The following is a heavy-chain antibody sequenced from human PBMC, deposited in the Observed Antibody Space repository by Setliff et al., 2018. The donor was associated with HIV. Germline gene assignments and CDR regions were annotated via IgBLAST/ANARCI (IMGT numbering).Heavy chain of an antibody. CDR2: TYKSGGA. CDR1: GGSISSYH. Sequence: PSETLSLTCRVSGGSISSYHWSWIRQPPGKGLEWIGHTYKSGGANYSPSLKGRVTISVDTSKNLFSLKLTSVTAADTAVYYCARHPTNWGSTGYYYYYMDVWGKGTTVTVSS. J-gene: IGHJ6*03. V-gene: IGHV4-4*09. CDR3: ARHPTNWGSTGYYYYYMDV. D-gene: IGHD7-27*01.